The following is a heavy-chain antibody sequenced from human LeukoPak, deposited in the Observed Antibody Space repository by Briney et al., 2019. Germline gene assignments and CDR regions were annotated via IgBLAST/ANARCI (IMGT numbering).Heavy chain of an antibody. CDR3: ARHRGGSSTSQNWFDP. CDR2: IYYSGST. CDR1: GGSISSYY. V-gene: IGHV4-59*08. Sequence: SETLSLTCTVSGGSISSYYWSWIRQPPGKGLEWIGYIYYSGSTNYNPSLKSRVTISVDTSKNQFSLKLSSVTAADTAVYYCARHRGGSSTSQNWFDPWGQGTLVTVSS. J-gene: IGHJ5*02. D-gene: IGHD2-2*01.